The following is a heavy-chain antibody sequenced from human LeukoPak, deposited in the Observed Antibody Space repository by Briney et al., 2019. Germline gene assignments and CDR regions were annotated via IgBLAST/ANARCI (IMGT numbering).Heavy chain of an antibody. Sequence: GGSLRLSCAASGFTFSSYWMHWVRQAPGKGLVWVSRINSDGSSTSYADSVKGRFTISRDNAKNTLYLQMNSLRAEDTALYYCAKVGVSGSYSSLDSWGQGILVTVSS. J-gene: IGHJ4*02. CDR2: INSDGSST. V-gene: IGHV3-74*01. CDR1: GFTFSSYW. CDR3: AKVGVSGSYSSLDS. D-gene: IGHD1-26*01.